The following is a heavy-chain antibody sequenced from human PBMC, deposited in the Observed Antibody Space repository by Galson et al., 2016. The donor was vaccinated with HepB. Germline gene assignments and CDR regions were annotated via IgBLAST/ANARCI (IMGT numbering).Heavy chain of an antibody. D-gene: IGHD6-13*01. CDR1: GFTFSSYP. CDR3: ARARIAALGTGAFDM. CDR2: IKNSNSDV. J-gene: IGHJ3*02. Sequence: SLRLSCAASGFTFSSYPLNWVRRAPGKGLEWVSSIKNSNSDVYYEDSVKGRFTISRDNAENSLYLQMDSLTAEDTAMYYCARARIAALGTGAFDMWGQGTMVTVSS. V-gene: IGHV3-21*01.